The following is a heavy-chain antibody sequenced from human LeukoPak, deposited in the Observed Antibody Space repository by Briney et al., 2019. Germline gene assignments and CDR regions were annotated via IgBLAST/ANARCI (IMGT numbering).Heavy chain of an antibody. Sequence: PSETLSLTCTVSGGPISSSYWSWIRQPPGKGLEWIGYINNSGSTNYNFSLKSRVTISVDTSKNQVSLTLSSVTAADTAVYYCARGGYTYGFDYWGQGTLVTVSS. J-gene: IGHJ4*02. CDR2: INNSGST. CDR1: GGPISSSY. CDR3: ARGGYTYGFDY. D-gene: IGHD5-18*01. V-gene: IGHV4-59*01.